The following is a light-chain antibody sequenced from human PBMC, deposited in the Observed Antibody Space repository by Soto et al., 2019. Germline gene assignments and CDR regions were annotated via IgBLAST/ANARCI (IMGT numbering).Light chain of an antibody. Sequence: EIVMTQSPATLSVSPGERATLSCRASQSVSRNLACYQQKPGQPPGLLIYGASTRATGIPARFSGSGSGTEFTLTISSLQSEDFAVYYCQQYNNWPQTFGQGTKVEIK. V-gene: IGKV3-15*01. CDR3: QQYNNWPQT. J-gene: IGKJ1*01. CDR2: GAS. CDR1: QSVSRN.